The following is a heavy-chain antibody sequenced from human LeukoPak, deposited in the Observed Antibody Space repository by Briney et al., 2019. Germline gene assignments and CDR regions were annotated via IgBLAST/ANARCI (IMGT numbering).Heavy chain of an antibody. V-gene: IGHV3-49*03. Sequence: GGSLRLSCTASGFTFGDYAMSWFRQAPGKGLEWVGFIRSKAYGGTTEYAASVKGRFTISRDDSKSIAYLQMNSLKTEDTAVYYCTRDFPRGIVVVPAAHRGYYYGMDVWGQGTTVTVSS. D-gene: IGHD2-2*01. CDR3: TRDFPRGIVVVPAAHRGYYYGMDV. J-gene: IGHJ6*02. CDR2: IRSKAYGGTT. CDR1: GFTFGDYA.